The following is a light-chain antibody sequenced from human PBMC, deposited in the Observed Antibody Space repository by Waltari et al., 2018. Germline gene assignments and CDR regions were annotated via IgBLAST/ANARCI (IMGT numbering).Light chain of an antibody. CDR1: QSLNTYY. CDR2: GAS. V-gene: IGKV3-20*01. CDR3: QQYGRSLT. J-gene: IGKJ4*01. Sequence: EILLTQSPETLSLSPGERATLSCRASQSLNTYYLAWYQQKPGQAPRLLIYGASNRATGIPDMFSGSGSGTDFTLTISRLEPEDCAVYYCQQYGRSLTFGGGTKVEI.